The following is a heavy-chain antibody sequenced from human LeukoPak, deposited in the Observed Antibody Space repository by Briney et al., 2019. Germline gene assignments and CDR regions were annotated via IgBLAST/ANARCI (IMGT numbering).Heavy chain of an antibody. Sequence: GGSLRLSCAASGFTSTSYWMSWVRQAPGKGLEWVANIKQDGSEKYYVDSVKGRFTISRDNAKNSLYLQMNSLRAEDTAVYYCARDLYGSNCFDYWGQGTLVTVSS. CDR2: IKQDGSEK. CDR3: ARDLYGSNCFDY. D-gene: IGHD2/OR15-2a*01. CDR1: GFTSTSYW. V-gene: IGHV3-7*01. J-gene: IGHJ4*02.